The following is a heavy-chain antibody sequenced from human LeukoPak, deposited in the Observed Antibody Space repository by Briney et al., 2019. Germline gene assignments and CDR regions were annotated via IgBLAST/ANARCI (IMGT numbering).Heavy chain of an antibody. CDR1: GASISSYY. CDR3: ARHRYYYDSSGYYYQP. J-gene: IGHJ5*02. Sequence: KPSETLSLTCTVSGASISSYYWSWIRQPPGKGLEWIGYIYYSGSTNYNPSLKSRVTISVDTSKNQFSLRLSSVTAAATAVYYCARHRYYYDSSGYYYQPWGQGTLVTVSS. V-gene: IGHV4-59*01. D-gene: IGHD3-22*01. CDR2: IYYSGST.